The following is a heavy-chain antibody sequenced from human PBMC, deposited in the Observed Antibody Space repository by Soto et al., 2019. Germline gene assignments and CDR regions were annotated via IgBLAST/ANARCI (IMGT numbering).Heavy chain of an antibody. D-gene: IGHD6-19*01. CDR1: GFTLSSHN. J-gene: IGHJ4*02. Sequence: EVQLVESGGGFVQPGGSLRLSCAASGFTLSSHNMSWVRQAPGKGLEWLSYIDSSSDSIHYADSVKGRFSISRDNARNSLYLQMDSLGDDDTAVYYCARIPYSSGLFDCWGQGTLVTVSS. V-gene: IGHV3-48*02. CDR3: ARIPYSSGLFDC. CDR2: IDSSSDSI.